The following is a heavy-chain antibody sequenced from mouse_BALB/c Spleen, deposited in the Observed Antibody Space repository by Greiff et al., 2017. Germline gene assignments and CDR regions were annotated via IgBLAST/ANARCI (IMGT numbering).Heavy chain of an antibody. Sequence: EVKLVESGGGLVKPGGSLKLSCAASGFTFSSYAMSWVRQTPEKRLEWVASISSGGSTYYPDSVKGRFTISRDNARNILYLQMSSLRSEDTAMYYCARGVYGSRFDYWGQGTTLTVSS. V-gene: IGHV5-6-5*01. D-gene: IGHD1-1*01. CDR1: GFTFSSYA. J-gene: IGHJ2*01. CDR2: ISSGGST. CDR3: ARGVYGSRFDY.